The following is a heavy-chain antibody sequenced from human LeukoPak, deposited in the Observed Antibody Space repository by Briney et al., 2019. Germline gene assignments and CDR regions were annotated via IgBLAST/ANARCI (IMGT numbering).Heavy chain of an antibody. CDR1: GFTFNDYA. J-gene: IGHJ4*02. Sequence: PGGSLRLSCAPSGFTFNDYAMHWVRQAPGKGPEWVAVISYDGSNKYYADSVKGRFTISRDNSKNTLYLQMNSLRAEDTAVYYCAKDQGYSYGSYYFDYWGQGTLVTVSS. V-gene: IGHV3-30-3*01. CDR3: AKDQGYSYGSYYFDY. CDR2: ISYDGSNK. D-gene: IGHD5-18*01.